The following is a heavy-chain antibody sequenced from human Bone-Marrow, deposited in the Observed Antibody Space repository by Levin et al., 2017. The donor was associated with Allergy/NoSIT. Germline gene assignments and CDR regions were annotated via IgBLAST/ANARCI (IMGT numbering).Heavy chain of an antibody. V-gene: IGHV1-69*01. CDR3: ARRLCESISCFRSTRGFDY. D-gene: IGHD2-2*01. CDR1: GGTFSNYA. J-gene: IGHJ4*02. CDR2: IIPILGTM. Sequence: KAGESLKISCKASGGTFSNYAFSWVRQAPGQGLEWVGGIIPILGTMNYAQKFQGRLTITADEMTTTAYMELRSLRSEDTAVYYCARRLCESISCFRSTRGFDYWGQGTLVTVSS.